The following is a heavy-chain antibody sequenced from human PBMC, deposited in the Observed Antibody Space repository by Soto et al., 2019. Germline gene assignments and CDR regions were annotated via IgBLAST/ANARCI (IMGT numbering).Heavy chain of an antibody. D-gene: IGHD3-3*01. J-gene: IGHJ6*02. V-gene: IGHV4-59*12. CDR3: AREIFGVVIIPRYYYYGMDV. CDR2: IYYSGST. CDR1: GGSISSYY. Sequence: PSETLSLTCTVSGGSISSYYWSWIRQPPGKGLERIGYIYYSGSTNYNPSLKSRVTISVDTSKNQFSLKLSSVTAADTAVYYCAREIFGVVIIPRYYYYGMDVWGQGPTVTVSS.